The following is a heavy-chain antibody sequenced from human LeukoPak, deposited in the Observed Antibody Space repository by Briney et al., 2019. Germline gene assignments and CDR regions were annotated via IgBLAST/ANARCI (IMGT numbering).Heavy chain of an antibody. J-gene: IGHJ4*02. CDR1: GGSISSSSYY. D-gene: IGHD6-19*01. CDR3: ARSRYSSGWYCFDY. V-gene: IGHV4-39*01. Sequence: SETLSLTCTVSGGSISSSSYYWGWIRQPPGKGLEWIGSIYYSGSTYHNPSLKSRVTISVDTSKNQFSLKLSSVTAADTAVYYCARSRYSSGWYCFDYWGQGTLVTVSS. CDR2: IYYSGST.